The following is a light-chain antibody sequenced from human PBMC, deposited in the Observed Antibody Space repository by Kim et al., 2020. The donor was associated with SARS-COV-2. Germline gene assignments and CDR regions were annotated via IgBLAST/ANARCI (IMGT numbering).Light chain of an antibody. Sequence: SPGERATLACRASRTVSSDYLAWFQHKPGQAPRLLMHGASSRATGIPDRFSGSGSGTDFTLTISRLEPEDFAVYYCQQYGSSPLTFGGGTKVDIK. CDR2: GAS. CDR3: QQYGSSPLT. J-gene: IGKJ4*01. V-gene: IGKV3-20*01. CDR1: RTVSSDY.